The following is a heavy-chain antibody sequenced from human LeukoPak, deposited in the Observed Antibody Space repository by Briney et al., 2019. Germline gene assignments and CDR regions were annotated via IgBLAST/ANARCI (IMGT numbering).Heavy chain of an antibody. CDR2: ISSSGSTI. Sequence: GGSLRLSCAASGFTFSSYEMNWVRQAPGKGLEWVSYISSSGSTIYYADSVKGRFTISRDNAKNSLYLQMNSLRAEDTAVYYCARSLVVGATYPYHWGQGTLVTASS. CDR1: GFTFSSYE. CDR3: ARSLVVGATYPYH. J-gene: IGHJ5*02. V-gene: IGHV3-48*03. D-gene: IGHD1-26*01.